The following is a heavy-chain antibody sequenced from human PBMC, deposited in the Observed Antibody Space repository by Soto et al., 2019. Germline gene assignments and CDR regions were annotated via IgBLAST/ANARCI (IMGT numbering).Heavy chain of an antibody. Sequence: GGALRLSCSASGFSFSNYWISWVRQAPGKGLEWVANVRRDGRDEYYGDSVRGRFTISRDNAKNSVYLQMDSLRAEDTAVYYCASLDSMAAARGYWGQGTQVTVSS. V-gene: IGHV3-7*03. CDR1: GFSFSNYW. D-gene: IGHD6-6*01. J-gene: IGHJ4*02. CDR2: VRRDGRDE. CDR3: ASLDSMAAARGY.